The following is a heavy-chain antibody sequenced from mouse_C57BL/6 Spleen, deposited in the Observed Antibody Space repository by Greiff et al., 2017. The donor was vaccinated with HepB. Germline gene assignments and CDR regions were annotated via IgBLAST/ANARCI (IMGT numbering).Heavy chain of an antibody. Sequence: EVQLQQSGPELVKPGASVKISCKASGYTFTDYYMNWVKQSHGKSLEWIGDINPNNGGTSYNQKFKGKATLTVDKSSSTAYMELRSLTSEDSAVYYCAITTVVAPHKFDYWGQGTTLTVSS. V-gene: IGHV1-26*01. CDR3: AITTVVAPHKFDY. J-gene: IGHJ2*01. D-gene: IGHD1-1*01. CDR1: GYTFTDYY. CDR2: INPNNGGT.